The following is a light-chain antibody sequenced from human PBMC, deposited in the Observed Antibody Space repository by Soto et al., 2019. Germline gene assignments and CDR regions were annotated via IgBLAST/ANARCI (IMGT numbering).Light chain of an antibody. J-gene: IGKJ2*02. CDR1: QSVGSY. CDR2: GAS. V-gene: IGKV3-11*01. CDR3: QQRSNWACT. Sequence: EIVLTQSPATLSLSPGERATLSCRASQSVGSYFAWYQQKPGQAPRLLIYGASNRATGIPARFSGSGSGTDFTLTITSLEPEDFAVYYCQQRSNWACTFGQGTKLEI.